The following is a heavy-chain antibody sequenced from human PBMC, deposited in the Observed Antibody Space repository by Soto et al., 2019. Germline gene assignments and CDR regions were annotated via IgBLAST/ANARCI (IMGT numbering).Heavy chain of an antibody. CDR2: INPSGGST. D-gene: IGHD4-4*01. CDR3: ARSDAVTTPDYYYMDV. V-gene: IGHV1-46*03. J-gene: IGHJ6*03. CDR1: GYTFTSYY. Sequence: QVQLVQSGAEVKKPGASVKVSCKASGYTFTSYYMHWVRQAPGQGLEWMGIINPSGGSTSYAQKFQGRVNMTRDTSTSTVYMELSSLRSEDTAVYYCARSDAVTTPDYYYMDVWGKGTTVTVSS.